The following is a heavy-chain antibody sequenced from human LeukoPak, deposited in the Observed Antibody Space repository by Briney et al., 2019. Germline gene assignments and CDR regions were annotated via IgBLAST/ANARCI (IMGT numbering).Heavy chain of an antibody. CDR2: MNPNSGNT. CDR1: GYTFTSYD. J-gene: IGHJ6*03. D-gene: IGHD6-13*01. V-gene: IGHV1-8*03. Sequence: ASVKVSCKASGYTFTSYDINWVRQATGQGLEWMGWMNPNSGNTGYAQKFQGRVTITRNTSISTAYMELSSLRSEDTAVYYCARGKYSSSFVNYYYYMDVWGKGTTVTVSS. CDR3: ARGKYSSSFVNYYYYMDV.